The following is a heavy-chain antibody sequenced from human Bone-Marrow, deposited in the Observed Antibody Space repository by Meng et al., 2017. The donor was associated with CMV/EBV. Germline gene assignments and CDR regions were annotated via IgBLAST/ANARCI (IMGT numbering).Heavy chain of an antibody. CDR2: INHSGTT. V-gene: IGHV4-34*01. D-gene: IGHD3-3*01. Sequence: SETLSLTCSVYGVSFSGYYWSWIRQPPGKGLEWIGEINHSGTTNFNPSLKSRVTISVDTSKDQFSLKLSSMTAADTAVYYCARGRVNYDFWSGSGFDYWGQGTLVTVSS. J-gene: IGHJ4*02. CDR3: ARGRVNYDFWSGSGFDY. CDR1: GVSFSGYY.